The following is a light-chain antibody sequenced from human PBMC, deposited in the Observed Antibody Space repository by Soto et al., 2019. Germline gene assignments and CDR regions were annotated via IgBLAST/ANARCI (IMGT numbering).Light chain of an antibody. V-gene: IGKV3-11*01. CDR1: QSLTRN. Sequence: EIVLTQSPGTLSVSPGERVTLSCRASQSLTRNLAWYQHKPGQSPRLLIYGASARATGIPARFSGSGSGTDFTLTISSLAPDDFAIYYCHQRQSWPRTFGQGTKVDIK. CDR2: GAS. J-gene: IGKJ1*01. CDR3: HQRQSWPRT.